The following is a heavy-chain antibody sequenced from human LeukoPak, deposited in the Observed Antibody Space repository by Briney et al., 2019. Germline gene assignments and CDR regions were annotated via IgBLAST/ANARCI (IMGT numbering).Heavy chain of an antibody. J-gene: IGHJ4*02. CDR3: AKDGDYSSGWYSPGYFDY. Sequence: GGSLRLSCATSGFTFSSYGMHWVRQAPGKGLEWVAFIRYDGSNKYYADSVKGRFTISRDNSKNTLYLQMNSLRAEDTAVYYCAKDGDYSSGWYSPGYFDYWGQGTLVTVSS. D-gene: IGHD6-19*01. CDR2: IRYDGSNK. V-gene: IGHV3-30*02. CDR1: GFTFSSYG.